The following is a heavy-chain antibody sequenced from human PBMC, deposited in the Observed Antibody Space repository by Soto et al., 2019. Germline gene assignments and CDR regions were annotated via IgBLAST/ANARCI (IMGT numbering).Heavy chain of an antibody. Sequence: QVQLQESGPGLVKPSQTLSLTCTVSGGSISSGDYYWSWIRQPPGKGLEWIGYIYYSGSTYYNPSLKRRVTISVDTSKNHFSLTLSSVTVADTAVYYCATIKLGSNRLDYWGQGTLVTVSS. CDR1: GGSISSGDYY. D-gene: IGHD3-10*01. CDR2: IYYSGST. CDR3: ATIKLGSNRLDY. J-gene: IGHJ4*02. V-gene: IGHV4-30-4*01.